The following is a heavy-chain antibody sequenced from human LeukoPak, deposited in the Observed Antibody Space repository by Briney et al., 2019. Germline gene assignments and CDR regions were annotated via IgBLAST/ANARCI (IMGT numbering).Heavy chain of an antibody. Sequence: ASVKVSCKASGYTFTSYYMHWVRQAPGQGLEWMGIINPSGGSTSYAQKSQGRVTMTRDTSTSTVYMELSSLRSEDTAVYYCARAGDILTGRGFYYFDYWGQGTLVTVSS. V-gene: IGHV1-46*01. D-gene: IGHD3-9*01. CDR2: INPSGGST. J-gene: IGHJ4*02. CDR3: ARAGDILTGRGFYYFDY. CDR1: GYTFTSYY.